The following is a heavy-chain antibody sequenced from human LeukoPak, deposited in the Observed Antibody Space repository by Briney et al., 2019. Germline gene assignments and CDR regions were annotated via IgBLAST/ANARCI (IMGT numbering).Heavy chain of an antibody. V-gene: IGHV4-39*07. Sequence: SEALSLTCTVSGGSISSSSYYWGWIRQPPGKGLEWIGCNYYSGSTYYNPSLKSRVTISVDTSKNQFSLKLSSVTAADTAVYYCARASSSSSLDVWGKGTTVTVSS. D-gene: IGHD6-6*01. CDR2: NYYSGST. CDR1: GGSISSSSYY. CDR3: ARASSSSSLDV. J-gene: IGHJ6*04.